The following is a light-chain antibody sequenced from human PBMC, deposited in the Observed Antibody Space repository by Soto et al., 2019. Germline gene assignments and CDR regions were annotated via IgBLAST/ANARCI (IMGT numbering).Light chain of an antibody. J-gene: IGLJ1*01. CDR1: SSNIGAGYD. V-gene: IGLV1-40*01. CDR3: QSYDSSLSEV. CDR2: GNS. Sequence: QSVLTQPPSVSGAPGQRVTISCTGSSSNIGAGYDVHWYQQLPGTAPKLLIYGNSNRPSGVPDRFSGYKSGTSASLAITGLQAEDEADYYCQSYDSSLSEVFGTGTKVTVL.